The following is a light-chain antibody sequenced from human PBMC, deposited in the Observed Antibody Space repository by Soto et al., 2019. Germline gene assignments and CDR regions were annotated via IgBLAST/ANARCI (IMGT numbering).Light chain of an antibody. Sequence: DIQLTQSPSTLSASVGYSVTITCRASQSISSWLAWYQQKPGKAPKLLIYDASSWESGVPSRFSGSGSGTDFTLTISSLQPEDFAIYYCQQNYSTPGTFGRGTKV. V-gene: IGKV1-5*01. CDR2: DAS. J-gene: IGKJ1*01. CDR1: QSISSW. CDR3: QQNYSTPGT.